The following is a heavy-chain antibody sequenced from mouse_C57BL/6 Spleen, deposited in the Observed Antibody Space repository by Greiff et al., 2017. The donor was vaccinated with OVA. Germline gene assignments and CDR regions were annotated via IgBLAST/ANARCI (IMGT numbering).Heavy chain of an antibody. CDR2: IDPSDSYT. D-gene: IGHD3-2*02. J-gene: IGHJ2*01. CDR3: AREGTAQD. CDR1: GYTFTSYW. Sequence: QVQLQQPGAELVKPGASVKLSCKASGYTFTSYWMQWVKQRPGQGLEWIGEIDPSDSYTNYNQKFKGKATLTVDTSSSTAYMQLSSLTSEDSAVYYCAREGTAQDWGQGTTLTVSS. V-gene: IGHV1-50*01.